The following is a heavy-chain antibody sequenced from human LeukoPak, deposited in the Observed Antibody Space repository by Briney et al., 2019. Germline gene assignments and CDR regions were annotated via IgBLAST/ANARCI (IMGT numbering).Heavy chain of an antibody. CDR2: IYYSGST. V-gene: IGHV4-59*01. J-gene: IGHJ3*02. CDR3: AREVPGGYDYVWGSYRSNAFDI. D-gene: IGHD3-16*02. CDR1: GGSISSYY. Sequence: SETLSLTCTVSGGSISSYYWSWIRQPPGKGLEWIGYIYYSGSTNYNPSLKSRVTISVDTSKNQFSLKLSSVTAADTAVYYCAREVPGGYDYVWGSYRSNAFDIWGQGTMVTVSS.